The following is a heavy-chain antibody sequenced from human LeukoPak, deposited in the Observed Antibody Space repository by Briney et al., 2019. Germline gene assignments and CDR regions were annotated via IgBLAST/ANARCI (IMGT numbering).Heavy chain of an antibody. CDR3: TKDIFTGIAASGAIDY. Sequence: GGSLRLSCAASGFTFSSYAMSWVRQAPGKGLEWVSAISGSGGSTYYADSVKGRFTISRDNAKNSLYLQMNSLRAEDTALYYCTKDIFTGIAASGAIDYWGQGTLVTVSS. D-gene: IGHD6-13*01. V-gene: IGHV3-23*01. CDR1: GFTFSSYA. J-gene: IGHJ4*02. CDR2: ISGSGGST.